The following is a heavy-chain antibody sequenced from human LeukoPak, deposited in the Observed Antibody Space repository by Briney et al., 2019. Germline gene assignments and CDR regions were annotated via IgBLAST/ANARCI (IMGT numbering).Heavy chain of an antibody. D-gene: IGHD1-26*01. Sequence: PSETLSLTCTVSGYSISSGYYWGWIRQPPGKGLEWIGSIYHSGSTYYNPSLKSRVTISVDTSKNQFSLKLSSVTAADTAVYYCARDIVHRRRGSSNWFDPWGQGTLVTVSS. J-gene: IGHJ5*02. CDR2: IYHSGST. V-gene: IGHV4-38-2*02. CDR3: ARDIVHRRRGSSNWFDP. CDR1: GYSISSGYY.